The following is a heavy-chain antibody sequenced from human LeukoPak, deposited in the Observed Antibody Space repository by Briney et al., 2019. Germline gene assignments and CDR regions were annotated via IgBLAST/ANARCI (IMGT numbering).Heavy chain of an antibody. Sequence: GGSLRLSCAAAEFSFRSFAMHWVRKAPGKGLEYISAISDNGASTYYAKSVKGRFTISRDNSQNTLWLQMGSLRAEDMAVYYCARDNGYSYGPVDYWGQGTLVTVSS. CDR3: ARDNGYSYGPVDY. CDR1: EFSFRSFA. V-gene: IGHV3-64*01. D-gene: IGHD5-18*01. CDR2: ISDNGAST. J-gene: IGHJ4*02.